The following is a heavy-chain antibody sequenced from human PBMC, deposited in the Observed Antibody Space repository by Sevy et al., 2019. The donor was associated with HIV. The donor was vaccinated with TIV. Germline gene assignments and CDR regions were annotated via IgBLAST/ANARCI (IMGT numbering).Heavy chain of an antibody. J-gene: IGHJ3*01. CDR2: INTSGRDT. CDR1: GFTFSRFP. CDR3: VREAYSGCGGSFDL. V-gene: IGHV3-64*01. D-gene: IGHD1-26*01. Sequence: GGSLRLSCAASGFTFSRFPMHWVRQTPGKGLEYVSGINTSGRDTYYANSVKGRFTISRDNSKNTLYLQMVSLRTEDMAAYYWVREAYSGCGGSFDLWGQVTMVTVSS.